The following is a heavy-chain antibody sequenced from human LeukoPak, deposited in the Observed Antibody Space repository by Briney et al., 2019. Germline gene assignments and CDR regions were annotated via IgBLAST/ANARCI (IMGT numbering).Heavy chain of an antibody. CDR2: IKSKTDGGTT. V-gene: IGHV3-15*01. J-gene: IGHJ4*02. Sequence: GGSLRLSCAASGFTFSNAWMSWVRQAPGKGLEWVGRIKSKTDGGTTDYAAPVKGRFTISRDDSKNTLYLQMNSLKTEDTAVYYCTTGLMVRGVTLIRDYWGQGTLVTVSS. D-gene: IGHD3-10*01. CDR3: TTGLMVRGVTLIRDY. CDR1: GFTFSNAW.